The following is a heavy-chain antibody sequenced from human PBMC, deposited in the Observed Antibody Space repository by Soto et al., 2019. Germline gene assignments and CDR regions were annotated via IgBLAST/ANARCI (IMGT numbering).Heavy chain of an antibody. CDR3: TTDPAAMATGEY. J-gene: IGHJ4*02. D-gene: IGHD5-18*01. CDR1: GFTFSNAW. V-gene: IGHV3-15*01. CDR2: IKSKTDGGTT. Sequence: EVQLVESGGGLVKPGGSLRLSCAASGFTFSNAWMSWVRQAPGKGLEWVGRIKSKTDGGTTDYAAPGKVRFTISSDDSKNTLYLQMNSLKTEDTAVYYCTTDPAAMATGEYCGQGTLVTVSS.